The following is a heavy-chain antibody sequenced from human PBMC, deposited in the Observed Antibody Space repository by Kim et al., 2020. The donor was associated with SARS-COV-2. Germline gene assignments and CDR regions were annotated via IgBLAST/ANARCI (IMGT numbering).Heavy chain of an antibody. V-gene: IGHV5-51*01. CDR3: VRPGIAAGDYFFGH. CDR1: GYRFTSYW. Sequence: GESLKISCRAFGYRFTSYWIGWVRQKPGKGLEWVGIVNPTDSDVKYNSAFRGQVTISADQSISTAFLQWSSLQASDTATYYCVRPGIAAGDYFFGHWGQGTLLTVSS. CDR2: VNPTDSDV. D-gene: IGHD6-13*01. J-gene: IGHJ4*02.